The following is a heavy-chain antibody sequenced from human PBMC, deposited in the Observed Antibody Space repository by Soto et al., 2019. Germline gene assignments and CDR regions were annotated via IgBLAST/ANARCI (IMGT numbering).Heavy chain of an antibody. CDR3: ARGSVVVAAPSQARY. J-gene: IGHJ4*02. V-gene: IGHV3-21*01. D-gene: IGHD2-15*01. CDR2: ISSSSSYI. CDR1: GFTFSSYS. Sequence: GGSLRLSCAASGFTFSSYSMNWVRQAPGKGLEWVSSISSSSSYIYYSDSVKGRFTISRDNAKNSLYLQMNSLRAEDTAVYYCARGSVVVAAPSQARYWGQGTLVTVSS.